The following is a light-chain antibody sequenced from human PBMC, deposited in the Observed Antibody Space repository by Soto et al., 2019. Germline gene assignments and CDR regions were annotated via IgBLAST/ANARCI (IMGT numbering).Light chain of an antibody. J-gene: IGKJ1*01. CDR2: GAS. CDR1: QSVSSN. Sequence: EIVMTQSPATLSVSPGERATLSCRASQSVSSNLAWYQQKPGQAPRLLMYGASTRATGSPDRFSSSGSGTEFTLTISSLQSEDFAVYYCQQHNNWPPWTFGQGTKVEIK. V-gene: IGKV3-15*01. CDR3: QQHNNWPPWT.